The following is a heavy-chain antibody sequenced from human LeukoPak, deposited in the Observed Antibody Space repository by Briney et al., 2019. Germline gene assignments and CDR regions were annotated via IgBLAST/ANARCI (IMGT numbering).Heavy chain of an antibody. CDR3: ARGSSRELPRDDDAFDI. J-gene: IGHJ3*02. Sequence: GGSLRLSCSASGFTFNSYSMHWVRQAPGKGLEWVAVISYDGNNKFYADSVKGRFTISRDNSKNTLSLQMNSLRIEDTAVYYCARGSSRELPRDDDAFDIWGQGTMVTVSS. V-gene: IGHV3-30-3*01. CDR1: GFTFNSYS. D-gene: IGHD1-26*01. CDR2: ISYDGNNK.